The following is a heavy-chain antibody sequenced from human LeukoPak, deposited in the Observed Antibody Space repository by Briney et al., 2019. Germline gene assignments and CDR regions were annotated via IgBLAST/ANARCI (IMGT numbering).Heavy chain of an antibody. CDR2: TNSDGSIT. D-gene: IGHD6-19*01. CDR3: AKPGSSGWYSDF. Sequence: GGSLRLSCAVSGFTFSGHWMFWVRQAPGKGLEWVSSTNSDGSITGYTDSVKGRFTVSRDNAKNTLYLQMNSLRAEDTAIYYCAKPGSSGWYSDFWGQGTLVTVSS. J-gene: IGHJ4*02. CDR1: GFTFSGHW. V-gene: IGHV3-74*01.